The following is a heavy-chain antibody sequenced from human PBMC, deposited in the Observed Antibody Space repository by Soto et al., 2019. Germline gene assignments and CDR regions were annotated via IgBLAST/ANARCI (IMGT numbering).Heavy chain of an antibody. CDR3: ARNEAVFGVVIPHYYYGMDV. D-gene: IGHD3-3*01. CDR1: GGTFSSYA. Sequence: SVKVSCKASGGTFSSYAISWVRQAPGQGLEWMGGVIPIFGTANYAQKFQGRVTITADESTSTAYMELSSLRSEDTAVYYCARNEAVFGVVIPHYYYGMDVWGQGTTVTVSS. CDR2: VIPIFGTA. J-gene: IGHJ6*02. V-gene: IGHV1-69*13.